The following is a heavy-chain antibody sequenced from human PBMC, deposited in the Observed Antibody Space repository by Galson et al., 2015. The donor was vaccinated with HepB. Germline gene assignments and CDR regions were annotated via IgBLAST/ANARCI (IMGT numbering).Heavy chain of an antibody. CDR2: INADNGDK. V-gene: IGHV1-3*01. CDR1: GYTFTNFA. CDR3: ASNILGTIDLDY. D-gene: IGHD5-12*01. J-gene: IGHJ4*02. Sequence: SVKVSCKASGYTFTNFAIHWVRQAPGQRLEWMAWINADNGDKQYSQTFQGRVIISRDTSANTAYMELSNLRSEDTAVYYCASNILGTIDLDYWGQGTLVTVSS.